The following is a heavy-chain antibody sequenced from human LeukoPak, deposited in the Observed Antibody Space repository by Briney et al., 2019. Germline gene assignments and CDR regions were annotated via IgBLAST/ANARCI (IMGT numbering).Heavy chain of an antibody. CDR1: GGSLSSGGYY. CDR2: IYYSGST. J-gene: IGHJ4*02. CDR3: ARSDDSSGYYRFGYFDY. Sequence: SETLSLTCTVSGGSLSSGGYYWSWIRQHPGKGLEWIGYIYYSGSTYYNPSLKSRVTISVDTSKNQFSLKLSSVTAADTAVYYCARSDDSSGYYRFGYFDYWGQGTLVTVSS. D-gene: IGHD3-22*01. V-gene: IGHV4-31*03.